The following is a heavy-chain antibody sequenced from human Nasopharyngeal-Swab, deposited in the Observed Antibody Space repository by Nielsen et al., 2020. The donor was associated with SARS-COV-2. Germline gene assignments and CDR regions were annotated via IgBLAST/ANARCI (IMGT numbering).Heavy chain of an antibody. V-gene: IGHV3-23*01. Sequence: GESLKISCAASGFDFSSFALNWVRQAPGKGLDWVSGISETGSRRSYADSVKGRFTISRDNSKDTVYLQMNSLRPEDTAVYYCARDSVYNFGVFIITTSFMDVWGKGTTVTVSS. CDR1: GFDFSSFA. D-gene: IGHD3-3*01. CDR3: ARDSVYNFGVFIITTSFMDV. CDR2: ISETGSRR. J-gene: IGHJ6*03.